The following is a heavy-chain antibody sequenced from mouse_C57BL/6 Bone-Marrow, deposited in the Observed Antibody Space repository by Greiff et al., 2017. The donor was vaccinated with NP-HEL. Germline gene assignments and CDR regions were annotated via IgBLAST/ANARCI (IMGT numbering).Heavy chain of an antibody. CDR3: ARRGCYSYFDY. CDR2: INPSTGGT. D-gene: IGHD2-12*01. Sequence: EVQLQQSGPELVKPGASVKISCKASGYSFTGYYMNWVKQSPEKSLEWIGEINPSTGGTTYNQKFKAKATLTVDKSSSTAYMQLKSLTSEDSAVYYCARRGCYSYFDYWGQGTTLTVSA. CDR1: GYSFTGYY. V-gene: IGHV1-42*01. J-gene: IGHJ2*01.